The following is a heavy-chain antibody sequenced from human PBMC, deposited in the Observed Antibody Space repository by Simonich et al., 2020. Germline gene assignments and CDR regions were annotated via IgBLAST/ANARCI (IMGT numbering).Heavy chain of an antibody. V-gene: IGHV4-34*01. CDR3: ARGKGWKNAFDI. Sequence: QVQLQQWGAGLLKPSETLSLHCAVYGGSFSGYYWSWIRQPPGKGLEWIGEINHSGSTNYNPSLKSRVTLTVDTSKNQFSLKLSSVTAADTAVYYCARGKGWKNAFDIWGQGTMVTVSS. CDR1: GGSFSGYY. D-gene: IGHD1-1*01. J-gene: IGHJ3*02. CDR2: INHSGST.